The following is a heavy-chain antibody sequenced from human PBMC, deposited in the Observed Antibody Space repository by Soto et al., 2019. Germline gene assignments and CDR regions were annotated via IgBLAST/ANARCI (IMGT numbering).Heavy chain of an antibody. CDR3: ARDQELGYDSTDYYYYGMDV. V-gene: IGHV1-69*13. Sequence: GASVKVSCKASGGTFSSYAISWVRQAPGQGLEWMGGIIPIFGTANYAQKFQGRVTITADESTSTAYMELSSLRSEDTAVYYCARDQELGYDSTDYYYYGMDVWGQGTTVTV. J-gene: IGHJ6*02. CDR2: IIPIFGTA. D-gene: IGHD3-22*01. CDR1: GGTFSSYA.